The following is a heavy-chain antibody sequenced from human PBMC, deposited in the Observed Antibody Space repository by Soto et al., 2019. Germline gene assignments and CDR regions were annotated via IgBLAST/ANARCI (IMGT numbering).Heavy chain of an antibody. Sequence: QVQLVESGGGLVKPGGSLRLSCAASGFTFSDYYMSWIRQAPGKGLEWVSYISSSSSYTNYADSVKGRFTISRDNDKNSRYLQMNSLRAEDTAVYYCARDLVAVADDNWFDPWGQGTLVTVSS. CDR2: ISSSSSYT. D-gene: IGHD6-19*01. V-gene: IGHV3-11*05. CDR3: ARDLVAVADDNWFDP. J-gene: IGHJ5*02. CDR1: GFTFSDYY.